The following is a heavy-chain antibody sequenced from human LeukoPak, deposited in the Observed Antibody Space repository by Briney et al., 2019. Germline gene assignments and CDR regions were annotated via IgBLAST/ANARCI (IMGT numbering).Heavy chain of an antibody. D-gene: IGHD1-26*01. CDR3: ARENSGSYREFDY. Sequence: PSETLSLTCTVSGGSISSYYWSWIRQPTGKGLEWIGRIYTSGSTNYNASLKSRVSMSVDTSKNQFSLKLSSVTAADTAVFYCARENSGSYREFDYWGQGTLVTVSS. CDR1: GGSISSYY. CDR2: IYTSGST. V-gene: IGHV4-4*07. J-gene: IGHJ4*02.